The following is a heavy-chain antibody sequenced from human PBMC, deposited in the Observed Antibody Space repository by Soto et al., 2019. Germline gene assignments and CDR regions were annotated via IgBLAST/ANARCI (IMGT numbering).Heavy chain of an antibody. CDR3: ATMIDSSGYLHY. J-gene: IGHJ4*02. D-gene: IGHD3-22*01. V-gene: IGHV4-59*03. CDR2: IYYSGST. Sequence: SGALSLTCTSNGGSIDSYYWRWIWHTQGKGLEWIGYIYYSGSTNYNTSLKSRIIISVDTSKNRFSLKLSSVTAADTAVYYCATMIDSSGYLHYWGQGILVTISS. CDR1: GGSIDSYY.